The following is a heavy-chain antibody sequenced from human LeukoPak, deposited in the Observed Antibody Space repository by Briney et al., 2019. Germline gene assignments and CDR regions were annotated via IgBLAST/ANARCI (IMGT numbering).Heavy chain of an antibody. D-gene: IGHD6-6*01. CDR1: GGTFSSYA. Sequence: SVKVSCKASGGTFSSYAISWVRQAPGQGLEWMGGIIPIFGTANYAQKFQGRVTITADESTSTAYMELSSLRSEDTAVYYCAIGAPRLAARPRRFDPWGQGTLVTVSS. V-gene: IGHV1-69*13. CDR3: AIGAPRLAARPRRFDP. CDR2: IIPIFGTA. J-gene: IGHJ5*02.